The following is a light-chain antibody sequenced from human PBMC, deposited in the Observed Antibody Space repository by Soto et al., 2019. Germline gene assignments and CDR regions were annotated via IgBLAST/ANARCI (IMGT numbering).Light chain of an antibody. V-gene: IGKV1-5*03. CDR3: QQYNSPPLT. J-gene: IGKJ4*01. Sequence: DIQMTQSPSTLSASVGDRVTITCRASQSISSWLAWYQQKPGKAPKLLIYKASTLESGVPSTFSGSGSGTEFTLNISSLQPDDFATYYCQQYNSPPLTFGGGTKVEIK. CDR2: KAS. CDR1: QSISSW.